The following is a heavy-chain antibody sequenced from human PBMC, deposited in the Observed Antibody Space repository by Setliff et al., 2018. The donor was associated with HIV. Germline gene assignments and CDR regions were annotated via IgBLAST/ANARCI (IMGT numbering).Heavy chain of an antibody. J-gene: IGHJ5*02. CDR1: GGSISSGSYY. V-gene: IGHV4-61*02. CDR2: IYTSGST. Sequence: NPSETLSLTCTVSGGSISSGSYYWSWIRQPAGKGLEWIGRIYTSGSTNYNPSLKSRVTISVDTSKNQFSLKLSSVTAADTAVYYCARDRYCSSTSCYDNWFDPWGQGTLVTVSS. CDR3: ARDRYCSSTSCYDNWFDP. D-gene: IGHD2-2*01.